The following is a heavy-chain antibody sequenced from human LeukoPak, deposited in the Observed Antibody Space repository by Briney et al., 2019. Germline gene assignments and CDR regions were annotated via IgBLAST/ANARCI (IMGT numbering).Heavy chain of an antibody. J-gene: IGHJ4*02. CDR3: VPSDSSGLD. D-gene: IGHD3-22*01. CDR1: GFTFSHYW. V-gene: IGHV3-74*01. Sequence: GGSLRPSCEASGFTFSHYWMHWVRQAPGKGLVWVSRTNTDGSSTSYMDSAKGRFTISRDNAKNTIYLQMNSLRAEDTAVYYCVPSDSSGLDWGQGTLVTVSS. CDR2: TNTDGSST.